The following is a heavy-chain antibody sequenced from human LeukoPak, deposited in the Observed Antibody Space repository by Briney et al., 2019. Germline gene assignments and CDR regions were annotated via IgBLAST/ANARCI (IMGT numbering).Heavy chain of an antibody. D-gene: IGHD1-26*01. CDR2: IYSGGST. V-gene: IGHV3-66*01. CDR3: ARSGSYDSGFDY. Sequence: GGSLRLSCAASGFSVSSNYMSWVRQAPGKGLEWVSVIYSGGSTYYADSVKGRFTISRDNSKNTLYLQVNSLRAEDTAVYYCARSGSYDSGFDYWGQGTLVTVSS. J-gene: IGHJ4*02. CDR1: GFSVSSNY.